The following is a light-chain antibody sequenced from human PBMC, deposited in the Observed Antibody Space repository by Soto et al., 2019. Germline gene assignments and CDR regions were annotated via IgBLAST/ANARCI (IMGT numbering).Light chain of an antibody. V-gene: IGKV3-20*01. CDR3: QQYHTSPVP. J-gene: IGKJ1*01. Sequence: EIVLTQSPGTLSLSPGERATLSCRASQRVSSGYLAWYQQKPGQTPRLLIYGASGRATGIPDRFSGSGSGTDFTLTISRLEPEDFAVYYCQQYHTSPVPFGQGTKVDIK. CDR1: QRVSSGY. CDR2: GAS.